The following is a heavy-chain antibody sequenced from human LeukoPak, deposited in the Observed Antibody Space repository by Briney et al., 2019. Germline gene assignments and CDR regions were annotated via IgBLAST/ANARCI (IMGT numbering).Heavy chain of an antibody. D-gene: IGHD3-10*01. CDR2: INSYNGDT. Sequence: ASVKVSCKASGYTFNIYHITWVRQAPGQGLEWMGWINSYNGDTNYAQNLQGRVTMTTDTSTSTAYMELRSLRSDDTAVYYCARDRPRPYGSGSYYDYYYGMDVWGQGTTVTVSS. J-gene: IGHJ6*02. CDR1: GYTFNIYH. CDR3: ARDRPRPYGSGSYYDYYYGMDV. V-gene: IGHV1-18*01.